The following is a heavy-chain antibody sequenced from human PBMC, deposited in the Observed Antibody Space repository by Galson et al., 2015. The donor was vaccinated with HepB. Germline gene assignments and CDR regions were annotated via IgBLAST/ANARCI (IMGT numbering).Heavy chain of an antibody. CDR1: GFTFSSYS. J-gene: IGHJ6*02. V-gene: IGHV3-48*02. CDR2: ISSSSSTI. D-gene: IGHD2-15*01. Sequence: SLRLSRAASGFTFSSYSMNWVRQAPGKGLEWVSYISSSSSTIYYADSVKGRFTISRDNAKNSLYLQMNSLRDEDTAVYYCAREAILGYCSGGSCYLGYYYYYGMDVWGQGTTVTVSS. CDR3: AREAILGYCSGGSCYLGYYYYYGMDV.